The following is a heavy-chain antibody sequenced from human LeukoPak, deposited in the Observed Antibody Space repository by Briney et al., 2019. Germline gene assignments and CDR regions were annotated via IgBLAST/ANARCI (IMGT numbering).Heavy chain of an antibody. CDR1: GYTFTSYG. Sequence: ASVKVSCKASGYTFTSYGISWVRQAPGQGLEWMGWISAYNGNTNYAQKLQGRVTMTTDTSTSTAYMELRSLRSDDTAVYYCARHFYGSGSYFIFDYWGQRTLVTVSS. V-gene: IGHV1-18*01. D-gene: IGHD3-10*01. CDR3: ARHFYGSGSYFIFDY. J-gene: IGHJ4*02. CDR2: ISAYNGNT.